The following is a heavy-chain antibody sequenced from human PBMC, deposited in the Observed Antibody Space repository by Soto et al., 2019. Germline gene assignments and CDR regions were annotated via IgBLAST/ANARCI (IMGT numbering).Heavy chain of an antibody. V-gene: IGHV4-38-2*01. CDR1: GYSISSGYY. CDR2: NYHSRNT. D-gene: IGHD3-22*01. CDR3: ARVSRYYDSSGVND. Sequence: PSLTCAVSGYSISSGYYWGWIRQPPGKGLEWIGSNYHSRNTYYNPSLQSRVTISVDTSKNQFSLKLRSVTAADTAVYYCARVSRYYDSSGVNDWGQGTLGTVS. J-gene: IGHJ4*02.